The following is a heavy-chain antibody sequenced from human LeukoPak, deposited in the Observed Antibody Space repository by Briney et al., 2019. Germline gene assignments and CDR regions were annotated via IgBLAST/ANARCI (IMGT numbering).Heavy chain of an antibody. CDR2: INPNSGGT. J-gene: IGHJ4*02. V-gene: IGHV1-2*02. CDR3: ARVYGGSYYGKN. D-gene: IGHD1-26*01. CDR1: GYTFTGYY. Sequence: ASVKVSRKASGYTFTGYYIHWVRQAPGQGLEWMGWINPNSGGTDYAQKFQGRVTMTRDTSISIAYMELSSLKSDDTAVYYCARVYGGSYYGKNWGQGTLVTVSS.